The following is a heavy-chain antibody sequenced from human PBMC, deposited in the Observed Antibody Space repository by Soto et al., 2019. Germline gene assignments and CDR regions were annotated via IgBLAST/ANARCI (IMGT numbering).Heavy chain of an antibody. CDR2: IYPRNSET. CDR1: GYSFTSYW. CDR3: ARQGSNGAYVYFAMDV. Sequence: GESLKISCNGSGYSFTSYWIAWVRQMPGKGLECMGIIYPRNSETKYSPSFQGQVSISADKSISTAYLQWSSLKASDSATYYCARQGSNGAYVYFAMDVWGQGTTVTVSS. V-gene: IGHV5-51*01. J-gene: IGHJ6*02. D-gene: IGHD3-16*01.